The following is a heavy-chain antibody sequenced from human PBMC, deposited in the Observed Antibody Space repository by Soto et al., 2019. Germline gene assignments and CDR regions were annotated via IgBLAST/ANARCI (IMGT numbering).Heavy chain of an antibody. V-gene: IGHV4-4*02. CDR2: IDQNGIT. Sequence: SETLSLTCAVSGDPISSSKWWTWVRQTPGKGLEWIGKIDQNGITNYNPSLESRVTILKDNSRNQLSLKLTSVTAVDSAVYYCARLNRDYYYYGMDVWGQGATVTVSS. J-gene: IGHJ6*02. CDR1: GDPISSSKW. CDR3: ARLNRDYYYYGMDV.